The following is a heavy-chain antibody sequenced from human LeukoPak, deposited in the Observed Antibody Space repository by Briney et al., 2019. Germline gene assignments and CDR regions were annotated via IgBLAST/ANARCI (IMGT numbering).Heavy chain of an antibody. Sequence: GGSLRLSCAASGFTFSSYSMNWVRQAPGEGLGWVSSISSSGSYIYYADSVKGRFTISRDNAKNSLYLQINSLRAEDTAVYYCARVGPWVNPDYYYYYMDVWGKGTTVTVSS. CDR3: ARVGPWVNPDYYYYYMDV. D-gene: IGHD1-14*01. J-gene: IGHJ6*03. CDR1: GFTFSSYS. V-gene: IGHV3-21*01. CDR2: ISSSGSYI.